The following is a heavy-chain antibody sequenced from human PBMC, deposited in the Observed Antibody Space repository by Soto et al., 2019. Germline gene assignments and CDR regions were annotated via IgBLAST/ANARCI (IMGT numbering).Heavy chain of an antibody. Sequence: EVQLVESGGALVKPGGSLRLSCAASGFTLRSAWMNWVRQAPGKGLEWVGHIKSETDGGPPDYATPVKGRFSISRDDSKNILYLQMNSLKTDDTAVYYCVTYDFWSGLSSADHWGQGTLVIVSS. CDR2: IKSETDGGPP. J-gene: IGHJ4*02. CDR1: GFTLRSAW. D-gene: IGHD3-3*01. CDR3: VTYDFWSGLSSADH. V-gene: IGHV3-15*07.